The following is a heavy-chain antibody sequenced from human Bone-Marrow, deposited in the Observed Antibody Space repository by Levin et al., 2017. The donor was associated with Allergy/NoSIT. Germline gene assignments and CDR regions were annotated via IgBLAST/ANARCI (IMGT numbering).Heavy chain of an antibody. CDR2: ISHRGST. D-gene: IGHD3-22*01. CDR1: GRPISSGNW. J-gene: IGHJ5*02. CDR3: TRDPYERSWFDP. V-gene: IGHV4-4*02. Sequence: SETLSLTCTVSGRPISSGNWWTWVRQAPGKGLEWIGEISHRGSTNYNPSLTSRVIISLDTSKNQFSLRLTSLTAADTAVYYCTRDPYERSWFDPWGQGTLVTVSS.